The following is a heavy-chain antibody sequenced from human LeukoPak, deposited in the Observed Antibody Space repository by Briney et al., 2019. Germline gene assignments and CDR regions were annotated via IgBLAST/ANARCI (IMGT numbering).Heavy chain of an antibody. V-gene: IGHV6-1*01. D-gene: IGHD6-19*01. CDR2: TYQRSKWYN. Sequence: SQTLSLTCVISGDSVSINSAARNWIRQSPSRGLEWLGRTYQRSKWYNDYAVSVKSRITINPDISKNQFSLQLNSVTPEDTAVYYCARSPSPYSSGWYFDYWGQGTLVTVSS. J-gene: IGHJ4*02. CDR3: ARSPSPYSSGWYFDY. CDR1: GDSVSINSAA.